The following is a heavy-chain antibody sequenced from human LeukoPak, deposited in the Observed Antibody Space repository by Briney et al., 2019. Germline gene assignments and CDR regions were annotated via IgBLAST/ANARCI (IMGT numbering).Heavy chain of an antibody. J-gene: IGHJ6*02. Sequence: PSETLSLTCTVSGGSISSGDYYWSWIRQPPGKGLEWIGYIYYSGSTYYDPSLKSRVTISVDTSKNQFSLKLSSVTAADTAVYYCVVLPAAAEDYYYGMDVWGQGTTVTVSS. D-gene: IGHD6-13*01. V-gene: IGHV4-30-4*03. CDR3: VVLPAAAEDYYYGMDV. CDR1: GGSISSGDYY. CDR2: IYYSGST.